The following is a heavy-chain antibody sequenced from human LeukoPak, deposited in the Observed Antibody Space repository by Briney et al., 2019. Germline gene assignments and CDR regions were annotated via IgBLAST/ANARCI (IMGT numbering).Heavy chain of an antibody. Sequence: SETLSLTCTVSGCSISSYYWSWIRQSPGKGLEWIGYIYDRESINYNPSLESRVTISVDTSKNQFSLELSSVTAADTALFYCARHSAQSSTNDAFDIWGQGTMVTVSS. CDR3: ARHSAQSSTNDAFDI. V-gene: IGHV4-59*01. CDR1: GCSISSYY. D-gene: IGHD6-13*01. CDR2: IYDRESI. J-gene: IGHJ3*02.